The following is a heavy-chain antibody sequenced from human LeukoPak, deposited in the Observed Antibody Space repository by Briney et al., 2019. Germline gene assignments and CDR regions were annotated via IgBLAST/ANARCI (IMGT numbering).Heavy chain of an antibody. J-gene: IGHJ4*02. D-gene: IGHD3-3*01. V-gene: IGHV4-30-4*01. Sequence: KASETLSLTCTVSGGSISSGDYYWSWIRQPPGKGLEWIGYIYYSGSTYYNPSLKSRVTISVDTSKNQFSLKLSSVTAADTAVYYCARDRGSGRFDYWGQGTLVTVSS. CDR2: IYYSGST. CDR1: GGSISSGDYY. CDR3: ARDRGSGRFDY.